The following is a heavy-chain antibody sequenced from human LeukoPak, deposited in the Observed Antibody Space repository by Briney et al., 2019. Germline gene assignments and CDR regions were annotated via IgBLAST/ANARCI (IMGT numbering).Heavy chain of an antibody. J-gene: IGHJ4*02. D-gene: IGHD3-3*01. V-gene: IGHV3-30-3*01. CDR3: AREGAYDQTLRYYFDY. CDR1: GFTFGAYA. Sequence: GGSLRLSCAASGFTFGAYAVNWVRQAPGKGLKWVAVISYNGNNKYYSDSVKGRFTISRDNSKNILYLQMNSLRGEDTAVYYCAREGAYDQTLRYYFDYWGQGTLVTVSS. CDR2: ISYNGNNK.